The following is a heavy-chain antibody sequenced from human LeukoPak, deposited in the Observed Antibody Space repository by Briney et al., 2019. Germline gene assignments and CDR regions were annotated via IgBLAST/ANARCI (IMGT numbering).Heavy chain of an antibody. CDR1: GGSFSGYY. Sequence: PSETLPLTCAVYGGSFSGYYWSWIRQPPGKGLEWIGEINHSGSTNYNPSLKSRVTISVDTSKNQFSLKLSSVTAADTAVYYCARGMAGDFYYYYYYMDVWGKGTTVTVSS. V-gene: IGHV4-34*01. J-gene: IGHJ6*03. D-gene: IGHD6-19*01. CDR3: ARGMAGDFYYYYYYMDV. CDR2: INHSGST.